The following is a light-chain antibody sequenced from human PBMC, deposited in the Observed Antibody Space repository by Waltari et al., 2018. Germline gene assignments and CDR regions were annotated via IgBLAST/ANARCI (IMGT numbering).Light chain of an antibody. V-gene: IGLV10-54*04. CDR2: RNN. Sequence: QAGLTQPPSVSKGLRQTATLTCTGNSDNVANQGAAWLQQHQGHPPKLLSYRNNNRPSGISERFSASRSGNTASLTITGLQPEDEADYYCSAWDSSLTVYVFGTGTKVTVL. CDR1: SDNVANQG. J-gene: IGLJ1*01. CDR3: SAWDSSLTVYV.